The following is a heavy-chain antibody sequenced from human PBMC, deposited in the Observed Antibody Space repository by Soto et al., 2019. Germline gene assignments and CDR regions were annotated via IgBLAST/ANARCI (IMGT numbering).Heavy chain of an antibody. V-gene: IGHV3-15*07. CDR3: TTGLTGTTDY. CDR1: GFTFSNAW. CDR2: IKSKTDGGTT. J-gene: IGHJ4*02. D-gene: IGHD1-7*01. Sequence: EVQLVESGGGLVKPGGSLRLSCAASGFTFSNAWMNWVRQAPGKGLEWVSRIKSKTDGGTTDYAAPVKGRFTISRDDSKNTLYLQMNSLKTEDTAVYYCTTGLTGTTDYWGQGTLVTVSS.